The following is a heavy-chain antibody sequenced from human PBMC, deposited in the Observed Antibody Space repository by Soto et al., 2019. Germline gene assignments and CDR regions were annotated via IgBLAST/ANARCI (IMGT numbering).Heavy chain of an antibody. Sequence: SVKVSCKASGGTFSSYAISWVRQAPGQGLEWMGGIIPIFGTANYAQKFQGRVTITADESTSTAYMELSSLRSEDTAVYYCARIPGGAYCSSTSCPPLLQGMDVWGQGTTVTVSS. D-gene: IGHD2-2*01. CDR3: ARIPGGAYCSSTSCPPLLQGMDV. CDR2: IIPIFGTA. CDR1: GGTFSSYA. J-gene: IGHJ6*02. V-gene: IGHV1-69*13.